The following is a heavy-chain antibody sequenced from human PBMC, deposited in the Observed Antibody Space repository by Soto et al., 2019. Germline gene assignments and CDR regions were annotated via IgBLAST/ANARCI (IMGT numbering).Heavy chain of an antibody. V-gene: IGHV3-43D*04. CDR3: AKDMVRGAYPKFGGMDV. CDR1: GFTFDDYA. CDR2: ISWDGGST. J-gene: IGHJ6*02. D-gene: IGHD3-10*01. Sequence: GGSLRLSCAASGFTFDDYAMHWVRQAPGKGLEWVSLISWDGGSTYYADSVKGRFTISRDNSKNSLYLQMNSPRAEDTALYYCAKDMVRGAYPKFGGMDVWGQGTTVTLSS.